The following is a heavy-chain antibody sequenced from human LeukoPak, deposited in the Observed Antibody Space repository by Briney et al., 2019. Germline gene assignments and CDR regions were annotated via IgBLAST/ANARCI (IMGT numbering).Heavy chain of an antibody. CDR2: IYYSGST. CDR3: ARGSTGTANFDY. V-gene: IGHV4-59*01. CDR1: GGSISSYY. D-gene: IGHD1-1*01. J-gene: IGHJ4*02. Sequence: SETLSLTCTVSGGSISSYYWSWIRQPPGKGLEWIGYIYYSGSTNYNPSLKSRVTISVDTSKNQFSVKLSSVTAADTAVYYCARGSTGTANFDYWGQGTLVTVSS.